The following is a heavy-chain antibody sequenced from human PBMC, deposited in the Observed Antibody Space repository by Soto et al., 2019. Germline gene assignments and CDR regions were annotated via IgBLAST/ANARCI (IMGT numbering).Heavy chain of an antibody. CDR3: ATMGVLGGRDYYYYGMDV. D-gene: IGHD3-16*01. J-gene: IGHJ6*02. CDR1: GGTFSSYA. Sequence: SVKVTCQASGGTFSSYAISWVRQAPGQGLEWMGGIIPIFGTANYAQKFQGRVTITADESTSTAYMALSSLRSEDTAVYYCATMGVLGGRDYYYYGMDVWGQGTTVTVSS. CDR2: IIPIFGTA. V-gene: IGHV1-69*13.